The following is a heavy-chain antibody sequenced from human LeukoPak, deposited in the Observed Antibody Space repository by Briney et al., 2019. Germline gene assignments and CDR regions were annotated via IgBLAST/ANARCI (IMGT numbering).Heavy chain of an antibody. Sequence: GGSLRLSCAASGFTFSSYWMSWVRQAPGKGLEWVANIKQDGSEKYYVDSVKGRFTISRDNAKNSLYLQMNSLRAEDTAVYYCNYGGNSGAFDIWGQGTMVNVSS. J-gene: IGHJ3*02. CDR2: IKQDGSEK. D-gene: IGHD4-23*01. CDR3: NYGGNSGAFDI. CDR1: GFTFSSYW. V-gene: IGHV3-7*01.